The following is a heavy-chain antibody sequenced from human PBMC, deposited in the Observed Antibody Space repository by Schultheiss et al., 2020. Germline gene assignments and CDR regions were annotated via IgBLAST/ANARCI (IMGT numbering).Heavy chain of an antibody. J-gene: IGHJ3*02. Sequence: VKVSCKASGYTFTSYDINWVRQATGQGLEWMGWMNPNSGNTGYAQKFQGRVTMTRDTSISTAYMELSRLRSDDTAVYYCARVVYSDTSGYHDAFDIWGQGTMVTVSS. CDR1: GYTFTSYD. CDR3: ARVVYSDTSGYHDAFDI. D-gene: IGHD3-22*01. CDR2: MNPNSGNT. V-gene: IGHV1-8*01.